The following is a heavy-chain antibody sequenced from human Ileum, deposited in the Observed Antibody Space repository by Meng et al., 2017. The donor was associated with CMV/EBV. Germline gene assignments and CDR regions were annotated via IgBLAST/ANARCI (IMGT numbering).Heavy chain of an antibody. CDR1: GLTLSNFG. CDR2: LWHNENES. J-gene: IGHJ6*02. D-gene: IGHD2-2*01. Sequence: GESLKISCAASGLTLSNFGVHWVRQAPGKGLEWVAFLWHNENESKYLDSVKGRFTLSRDSSKNTVYLQMNSLRAEDTAVYYCAREIYCSSSSCYSKYGMDVWGQGTTVTVSS. CDR3: AREIYCSSSSCYSKYGMDV. V-gene: IGHV3-33*01.